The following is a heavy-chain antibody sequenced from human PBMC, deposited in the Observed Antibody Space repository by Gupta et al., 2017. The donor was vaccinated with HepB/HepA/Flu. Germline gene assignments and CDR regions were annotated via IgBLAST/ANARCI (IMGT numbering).Heavy chain of an antibody. D-gene: IGHD3-3*01. V-gene: IGHV3-23*01. CDR2: IGSDIRT. Sequence: EVQLLESGGGLTQPGWSLRLSCAVSGFSISGTAMHWVRQAPGKGLEWVSGIGSDIRTHYADSVKGRFTISRDNSKNMVYLQMNSLRAEDTAVYYCAKDLSFWSAMDVWGKGTTVTVSS. CDR1: GFSISGTA. J-gene: IGHJ6*03. CDR3: AKDLSFWSAMDV.